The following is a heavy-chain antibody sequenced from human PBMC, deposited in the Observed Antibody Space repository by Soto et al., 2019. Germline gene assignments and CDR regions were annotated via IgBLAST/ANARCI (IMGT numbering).Heavy chain of an antibody. D-gene: IGHD6-13*01. J-gene: IGHJ6*02. Sequence: QVQLQESGPGLVKPSETLSLTCTVSGGSISSYYWSWIRQPAGKGLEWIGRIYISGSTNYNPSLKSRVTMSVDTSKNQFSLKLSSVTAADTAVYYCARDGYSSSWSFYYYYYGMDVWGQGTTVTVSS. CDR1: GGSISSYY. CDR2: IYISGST. V-gene: IGHV4-4*07. CDR3: ARDGYSSSWSFYYYYYGMDV.